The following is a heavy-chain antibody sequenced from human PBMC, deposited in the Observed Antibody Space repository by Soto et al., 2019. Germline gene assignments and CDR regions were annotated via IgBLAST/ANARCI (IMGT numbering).Heavy chain of an antibody. V-gene: IGHV1-2*02. D-gene: IGHD2-2*02. CDR2: INPNSGGT. CDR1: GYTFTGYY. Sequence: QVQLVQSGAEVKKPGASVKVSCKASGYTFTGYYMHWVRQAPGQGLEWMGWINPNSGGTNYAQKFQGRVTMTRDTSISTAYMELSRLRSDDTAMYYCASGYCSSTSCYSDWFDPWGQGTLVTVSS. J-gene: IGHJ5*02. CDR3: ASGYCSSTSCYSDWFDP.